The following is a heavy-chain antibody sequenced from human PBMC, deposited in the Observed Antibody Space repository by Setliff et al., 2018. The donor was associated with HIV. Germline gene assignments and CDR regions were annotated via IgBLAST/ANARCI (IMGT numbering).Heavy chain of an antibody. CDR2: IANDGST. Sequence: SETLSLTCNVSGDSISRYYWSWIRQPPGKGLEWIGYIANDGSTNDNPPLKSRLSISVDTSKNQVSLKLTSVTAAETAVYYCTRHLPVYYGSGVSYYFDYWGQGTLVTVSS. D-gene: IGHD3-10*01. J-gene: IGHJ4*02. CDR3: TRHLPVYYGSGVSYYFDY. V-gene: IGHV4-59*08. CDR1: GDSISRYY.